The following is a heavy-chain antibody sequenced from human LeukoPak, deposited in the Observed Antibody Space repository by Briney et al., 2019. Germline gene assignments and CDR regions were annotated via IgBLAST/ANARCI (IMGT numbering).Heavy chain of an antibody. V-gene: IGHV3-7*03. J-gene: IGHJ4*02. D-gene: IGHD3-22*01. CDR2: IKQDGSEK. CDR1: GFTFSSYW. Sequence: GGSLRLSCAASGFTFSSYWMSWVRQAPGKGLEWVANIKQDGSEKYYVDSVKGRFTISRDNAKNSLYLQMNSLRAEDTAVYYCAREDSSGYYFFDYWGQGTLVTVSS. CDR3: AREDSSGYYFFDY.